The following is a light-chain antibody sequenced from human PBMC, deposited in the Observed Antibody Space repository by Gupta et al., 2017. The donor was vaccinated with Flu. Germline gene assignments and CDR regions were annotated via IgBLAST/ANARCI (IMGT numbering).Light chain of an antibody. CDR2: SNN. CDR3: AAWEDGRNGHVV. Sequence: QSVLTQPPSASGTPGQRVTISCSGSSSNIGSNTVNWYQQLPGTAPKLLIYSNNQRSSGGTDRFSGSKSGTSAAMAISGLQSEDEAQYYCAAWEDGRNGHVVFGRGTQVTVL. J-gene: IGLJ2*01. V-gene: IGLV1-44*01. CDR1: SSNIGSNT.